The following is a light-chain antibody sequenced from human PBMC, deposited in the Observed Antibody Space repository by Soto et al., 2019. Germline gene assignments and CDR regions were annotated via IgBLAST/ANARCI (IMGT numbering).Light chain of an antibody. Sequence: QSALTQPPSVSGSPGQSVTISCTGTSSDVGSYNRVSWYQQPPGTAPKLMIYEVTNRPSGVPDRFSGSKSGNTASLTISGLQAADEAAYYCSSYSSTSTSVVFGGGTKVTVL. CDR2: EVT. J-gene: IGLJ3*02. CDR1: SSDVGSYNR. CDR3: SSYSSTSTSVV. V-gene: IGLV2-18*02.